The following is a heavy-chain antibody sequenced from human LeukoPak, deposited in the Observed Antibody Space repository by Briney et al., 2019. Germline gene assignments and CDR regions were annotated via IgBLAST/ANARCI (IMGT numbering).Heavy chain of an antibody. Sequence: QPGGSLRLSCAASGFTFSSYGMHWVRQAPGKGLEWVAFIRYDGSNKYYADSVKGRFTISRDNSKNTLYLQMNSLRAEDTAVYYCAKDLITMIVVDAFDIWGQGTMVTVSS. V-gene: IGHV3-30*02. J-gene: IGHJ3*02. CDR2: IRYDGSNK. CDR1: GFTFSSYG. CDR3: AKDLITMIVVDAFDI. D-gene: IGHD3-22*01.